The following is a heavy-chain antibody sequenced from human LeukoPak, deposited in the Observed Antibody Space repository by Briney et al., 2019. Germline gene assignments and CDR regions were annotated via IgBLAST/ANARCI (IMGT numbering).Heavy chain of an antibody. CDR2: INWNGGSI. CDR3: ARGYCSGGSCRRMDY. J-gene: IGHJ4*02. Sequence: GGSLRLSCAASGFTFDDYGMSWVRQAPGKGLEWVSGINWNGGSIDYAGSVQGRFTISRDDAKNSLYLQMSSLRAEDTALYYCARGYCSGGSCRRMDYWGQGTLVTVSS. CDR1: GFTFDDYG. D-gene: IGHD2-15*01. V-gene: IGHV3-20*04.